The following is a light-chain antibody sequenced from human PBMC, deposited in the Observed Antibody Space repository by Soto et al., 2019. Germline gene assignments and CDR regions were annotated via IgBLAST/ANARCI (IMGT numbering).Light chain of an antibody. J-gene: IGKJ1*01. V-gene: IGKV4-1*01. CDR3: QQYYSTPPT. CDR1: QSVLYSSINKNY. CDR2: WAS. Sequence: DIVMTQSPDSLAVSLGERATINCKSSQSVLYSSINKNYLAWYQQKPGQPPKLLIYWASTRESGVPDRLSGSGSGTDFTLTITSLQAEDVAVYYCQQYYSTPPTFGQGTKVEIK.